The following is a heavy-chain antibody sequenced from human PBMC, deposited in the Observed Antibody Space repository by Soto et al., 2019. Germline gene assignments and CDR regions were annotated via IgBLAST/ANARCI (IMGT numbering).Heavy chain of an antibody. D-gene: IGHD3-22*01. J-gene: IGHJ4*02. CDR2: IIPVFGKA. Sequence: ASVKVSCKASGGTFSRHAISWVRQAPGQGLEWMGGIIPVFGKAKYAEKFQGRLTITADESTSTGYMELRSLTSEDTAVYYCARDGTLYDSSAYYYVYWGQGTLVT. V-gene: IGHV1-69*13. CDR1: GGTFSRHA. CDR3: ARDGTLYDSSAYYYVY.